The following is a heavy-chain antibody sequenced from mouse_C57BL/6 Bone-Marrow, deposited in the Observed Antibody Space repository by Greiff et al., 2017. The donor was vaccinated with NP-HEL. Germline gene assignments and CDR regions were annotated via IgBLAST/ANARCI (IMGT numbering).Heavy chain of an antibody. CDR3: ARGRLTTVVANFDD. Sequence: QVQLQQSGAELVKPGASVKISCKASGYAFSSYWMNWVKQRPGKGLEWIGQIYPGDGDTNYNGKFKGKATLTADKSSSTAYMQLSSLTSEDSAVYFCARGRLTTVVANFDDWGQGTTLTVSS. CDR1: GYAFSSYW. V-gene: IGHV1-80*01. D-gene: IGHD1-1*01. CDR2: IYPGDGDT. J-gene: IGHJ2*01.